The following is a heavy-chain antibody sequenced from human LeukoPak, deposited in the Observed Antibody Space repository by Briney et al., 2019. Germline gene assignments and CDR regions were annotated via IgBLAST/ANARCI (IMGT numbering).Heavy chain of an antibody. CDR1: GYTLTSYD. Sequence: ASVKVSCKASGYTLTSYDINWVRQATGQGLEWMGWMNAGNGNTKYSQKFQGRVTITRDTSASTAYMELSGLRSEDTAVFYCARGGGSSSSVFDYWGQGTLVTVSS. V-gene: IGHV1-3*01. D-gene: IGHD6-6*01. CDR3: ARGGGSSSSVFDY. CDR2: MNAGNGNT. J-gene: IGHJ4*02.